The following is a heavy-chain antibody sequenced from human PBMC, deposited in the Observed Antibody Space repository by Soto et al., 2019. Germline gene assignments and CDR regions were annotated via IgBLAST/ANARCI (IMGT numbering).Heavy chain of an antibody. D-gene: IGHD2-2*01. CDR1: GYTFTSYA. J-gene: IGHJ5*02. CDR3: ARSRFLVPAADSGVWFDP. Sequence: ASVKVSCKASGYTFTSYAMHWVRQAPGQRLEWMGWINAGNGNTKYSQKFQGRVTITRDTSASTAYMELSSLRSEDTAVYYCARSRFLVPAADSGVWFDPWGQGTLVTVSS. CDR2: INAGNGNT. V-gene: IGHV1-3*01.